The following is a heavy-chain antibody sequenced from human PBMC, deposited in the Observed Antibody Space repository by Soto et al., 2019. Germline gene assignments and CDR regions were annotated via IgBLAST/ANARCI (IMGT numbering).Heavy chain of an antibody. D-gene: IGHD2-2*01. Sequence: PGGSLRLSCAASGFTFSINATSWVRQAPGKGLEWVSAISANGQGIYYADSVRGRFTISRDNSKNTVFLHMDSLRAEDTAVYYCAKDRDYPRDQFHYWGQGTLVTVSS. V-gene: IGHV3-23*01. J-gene: IGHJ4*02. CDR1: GFTFSINA. CDR3: AKDRDYPRDQFHY. CDR2: ISANGQGI.